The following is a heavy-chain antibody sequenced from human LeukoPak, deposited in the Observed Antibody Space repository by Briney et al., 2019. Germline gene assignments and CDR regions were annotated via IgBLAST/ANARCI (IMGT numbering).Heavy chain of an antibody. CDR2: ISGSGGST. J-gene: IGHJ4*02. Sequence: PGGSLRLSCAASGFTFSSYAMSWVRQAPGKGLEWVSAISGSGGSTYYADSVKGRFTISRDNSKNTLYLQMNSLRAEDTAVYYCAKDGWNYGSGSWGSYSFDYWGQGTLVTVSS. V-gene: IGHV3-23*01. D-gene: IGHD3-10*01. CDR1: GFTFSSYA. CDR3: AKDGWNYGSGSWGSYSFDY.